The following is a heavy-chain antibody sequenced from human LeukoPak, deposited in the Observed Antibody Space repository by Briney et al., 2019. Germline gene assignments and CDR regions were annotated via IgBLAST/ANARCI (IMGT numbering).Heavy chain of an antibody. V-gene: IGHV1-46*01. CDR1: GYTFTSYY. CDR2: INPSDGST. D-gene: IGHD3-9*01. Sequence: ASVKVSCKASGYTFTSYYMHWVRQAPGQGLEWMGVINPSDGSTSYAQKFQGRVTMTRDTSTSTVYMELSSLRSEDTAVYYCARDQAYYDILTGYYRVGASRVVDYYYYYGMDVWGQGTTVTVSS. J-gene: IGHJ6*02. CDR3: ARDQAYYDILTGYYRVGASRVVDYYYYYGMDV.